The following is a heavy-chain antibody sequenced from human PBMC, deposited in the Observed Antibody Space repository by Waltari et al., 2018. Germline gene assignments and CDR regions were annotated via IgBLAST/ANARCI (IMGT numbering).Heavy chain of an antibody. CDR2: IKQDGSEK. Sequence: EVQLVESGGGLVQPGGSLRLSCAASGFTFSSYWMSWVRQAPGKGLEWVANIKQDGSEKYYVDSVKGRFTISRDNAKNSLYLQMNSLRAEDTAVYYCARAPDPGIAAALSYWGQGTLVTVSS. D-gene: IGHD6-13*01. V-gene: IGHV3-7*01. CDR1: GFTFSSYW. J-gene: IGHJ4*02. CDR3: ARAPDPGIAAALSY.